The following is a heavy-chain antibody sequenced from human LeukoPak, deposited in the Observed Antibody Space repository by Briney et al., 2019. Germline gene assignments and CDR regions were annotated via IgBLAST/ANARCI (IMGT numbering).Heavy chain of an antibody. Sequence: GGSLRLSCEASGFTFSSYAMGWVRQAPGKGLEWISGISASADRIYYSDSVKGRFTISRDNSKKTLFLQMNSLRAEDTAMYYCAKDPNGDYIGAFDFWGQGTMVTVSS. CDR1: GFTFSSYA. V-gene: IGHV3-23*01. CDR3: AKDPNGDYIGAFDF. D-gene: IGHD4-17*01. J-gene: IGHJ3*01. CDR2: ISASADRI.